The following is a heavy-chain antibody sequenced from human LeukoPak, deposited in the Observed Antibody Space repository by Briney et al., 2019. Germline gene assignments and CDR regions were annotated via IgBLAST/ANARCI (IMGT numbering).Heavy chain of an antibody. V-gene: IGHV3-30*18. Sequence: RGSLRLSCAASGLIFNNYGMSWVRQAPGKGLEWVTVISDDGNNKYFADSVKGRFTISRDNSKNTLYLQMNSLRAEDTAVYYCAKGGPHYGSGSYYAFDYWGQGTLVTVSS. CDR1: GLIFNNYG. CDR2: ISDDGNNK. J-gene: IGHJ4*02. CDR3: AKGGPHYGSGSYYAFDY. D-gene: IGHD3-10*01.